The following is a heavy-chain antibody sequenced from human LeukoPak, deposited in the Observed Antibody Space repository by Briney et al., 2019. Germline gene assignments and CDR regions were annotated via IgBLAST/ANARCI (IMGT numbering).Heavy chain of an antibody. CDR3: ARDSSSWTRGDY. V-gene: IGHV1-69*04. J-gene: IGHJ4*02. Sequence: GASVKVSCKASGGTFSSYAISWVRQAPGQGLEWMGRIIPILDIANYAQKFQGRVTITADKSTNTAYMELSSLRSEDTAVYYCARDSSSWTRGDYWGQGTLVTVSS. D-gene: IGHD6-13*01. CDR1: GGTFSSYA. CDR2: IIPILDIA.